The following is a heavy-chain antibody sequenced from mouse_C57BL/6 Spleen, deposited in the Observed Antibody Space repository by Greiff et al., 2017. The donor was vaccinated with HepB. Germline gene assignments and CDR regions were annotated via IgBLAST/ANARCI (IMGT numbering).Heavy chain of an antibody. V-gene: IGHV1-76*01. D-gene: IGHD2-3*01. CDR3: ARLRDGYYWFAY. CDR1: GYTFTDYY. J-gene: IGHJ3*01. CDR2: IYPGSGNT. Sequence: QVQLQQSGAELVRPGASVKLSCKASGYTFTDYYINWVKQRPGQGLEWIARIYPGSGNTYYNEKFKGKATLTAEKSSSTAYMQLSSLTSEDSAVYFCARLRDGYYWFAYWGQGTLVTVSA.